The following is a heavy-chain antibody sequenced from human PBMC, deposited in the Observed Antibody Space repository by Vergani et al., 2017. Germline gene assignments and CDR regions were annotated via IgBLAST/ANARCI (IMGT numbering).Heavy chain of an antibody. CDR3: ARDTGTPYYYGMDV. CDR2: IKSKTDAGTT. V-gene: IGHV3-15*01. CDR1: GFTFNNAW. J-gene: IGHJ6*02. D-gene: IGHD1-1*01. Sequence: EVQLVESGGGLVQPGGSLRLSCAASGFTFNNAWMSWVRQAPGKGLEWVGRIKSKTDAGTTDYAAPVKGRFTISRDNSKNTLYLQMNSLRAEDTAVYYCARDTGTPYYYGMDVWGQGTTVTVSS.